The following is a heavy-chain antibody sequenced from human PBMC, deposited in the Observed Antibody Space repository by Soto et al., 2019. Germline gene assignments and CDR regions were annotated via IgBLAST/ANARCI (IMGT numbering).Heavy chain of an antibody. CDR2: ISSSSSTI. CDR1: GFTFSSYS. Sequence: EVQLVESGGGLVQPGGSLRLSCAASGFTFSSYSMNWVRQAPGKGLEWVSYISSSSSTIYYADSVKGRFTISRDNAKNSLYLQMNSLRDEDTAVYYCARFAAAGTPTYSSYYGMDVWGQGTTVTVSS. D-gene: IGHD6-13*01. CDR3: ARFAAAGTPTYSSYYGMDV. V-gene: IGHV3-48*02. J-gene: IGHJ6*02.